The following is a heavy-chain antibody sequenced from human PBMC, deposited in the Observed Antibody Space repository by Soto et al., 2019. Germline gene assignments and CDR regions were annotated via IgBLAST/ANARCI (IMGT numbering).Heavy chain of an antibody. CDR3: ASISASDWFPTDVEEEGRYYYYMDV. D-gene: IGHD3-9*01. Sequence: GGSLRLSCAASGFTFSSYSMNWVRQAPGKGLEWVSYISSSSSTIYYADSVKGRFTISRDNAKNSLYLQMNSLRAEDTAVYYCASISASDWFPTDVEEEGRYYYYMDVWGKGTTVTVSS. CDR1: GFTFSSYS. V-gene: IGHV3-48*01. CDR2: ISSSSSTI. J-gene: IGHJ6*03.